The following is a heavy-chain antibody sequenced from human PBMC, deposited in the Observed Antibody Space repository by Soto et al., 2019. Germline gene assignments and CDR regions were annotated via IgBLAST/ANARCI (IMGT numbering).Heavy chain of an antibody. Sequence: GGSLRLSCAASGFTFTRYSMNWVRQAPVKGLEWVSSISSTTNYIYYGDSMKGRFTISRDNAKNSLYLEMNSLRAEDTAVYYCARESEDLTSNFGYWGQGTLVTVSS. CDR2: ISSTTNYI. V-gene: IGHV3-21*06. CDR3: ARESEDLTSNFGY. J-gene: IGHJ4*02. CDR1: GFTFTRYS.